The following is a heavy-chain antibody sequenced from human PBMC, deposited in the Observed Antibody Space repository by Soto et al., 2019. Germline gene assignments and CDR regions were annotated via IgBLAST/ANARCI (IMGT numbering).Heavy chain of an antibody. CDR2: VYSSGGT. CDR1: GGSMTSHY. D-gene: IGHD3-3*01. J-gene: IGHJ5*02. Sequence: QVHLQQSGPGLVKPSETLSLSCTVSGGSMTSHYWTWIRRAAGKGLEWIGRVYSSGGTHYNPSLKSRVTISLDTSKNQFSLRLSSVTEADTAVYFCARGQRFSDWFDPWGQGTLVNVSS. V-gene: IGHV4-4*07. CDR3: ARGQRFSDWFDP.